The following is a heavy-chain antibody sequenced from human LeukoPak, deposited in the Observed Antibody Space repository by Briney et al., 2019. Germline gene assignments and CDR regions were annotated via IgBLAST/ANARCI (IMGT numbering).Heavy chain of an antibody. J-gene: IGHJ3*02. V-gene: IGHV5-51*01. CDR1: GYRFTAYW. CDR2: IYPGDSDT. D-gene: IGHD3-22*01. CDR3: ARRGNYYDSSGYSHDAFDI. Sequence: GESLKISCKGSGYRFTAYWIGWVRQMPGKGLEWMGIIYPGDSDTGYSPSFQGQVTISADKSISTAYLQWSSLKASDTAMYYCARRGNYYDSSGYSHDAFDIWGQGTMVTVSS.